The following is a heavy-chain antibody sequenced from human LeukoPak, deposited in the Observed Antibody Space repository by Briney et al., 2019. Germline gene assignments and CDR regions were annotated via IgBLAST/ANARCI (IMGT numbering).Heavy chain of an antibody. Sequence: KPSETLSLTCAVYGGSFSGYYWSWIRQPPGKGLEWIGEINHSGSTNYNPSLKSRVTISVDTSKNQFSLKLSSVTAADTAVYYCARGSRNRIVGATSHWGQGTLVTVSS. D-gene: IGHD1-26*01. CDR3: ARGSRNRIVGATSH. J-gene: IGHJ4*02. CDR2: INHSGST. CDR1: GGSFSGYY. V-gene: IGHV4-34*01.